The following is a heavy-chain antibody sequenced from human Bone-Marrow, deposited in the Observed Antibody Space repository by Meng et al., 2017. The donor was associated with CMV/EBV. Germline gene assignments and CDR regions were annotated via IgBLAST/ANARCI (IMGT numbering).Heavy chain of an antibody. CDR2: INPNSGGT. V-gene: IGHV1-2*02. D-gene: IGHD2-21*02. Sequence: ASVKVSCKASGYTFTGYYMHWVRQAPGQGLEWMGWINPNSGGTNYAQKFQGRVTMTRDTSISTAYKELSRLSSVTAADTALYNCARGLPNGYAFDIWGQGTRVTVSS. CDR3: ARGLPNGYAFDI. CDR1: GYTFTGYY. J-gene: IGHJ3*02.